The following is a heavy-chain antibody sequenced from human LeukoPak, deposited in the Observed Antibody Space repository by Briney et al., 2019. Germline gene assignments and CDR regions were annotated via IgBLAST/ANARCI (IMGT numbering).Heavy chain of an antibody. Sequence: PSETLSLTCTVSGGSISSYYWSWIRQPPGKGLEWIGYIYYSGNTNYNPSLKSRVTISVDTSKNQFSLKLSSVTAADTAMYYCARDKGEYYDSSGYLDYWGRGTLVTVSS. CDR3: ARDKGEYYDSSGYLDY. CDR1: GGSISSYY. J-gene: IGHJ4*02. V-gene: IGHV4-59*01. D-gene: IGHD3-22*01. CDR2: IYYSGNT.